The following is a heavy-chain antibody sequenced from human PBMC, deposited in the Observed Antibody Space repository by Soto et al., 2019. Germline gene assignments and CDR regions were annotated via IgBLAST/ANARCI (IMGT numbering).Heavy chain of an antibody. Sequence: EVQLVESGGGLVQPGGSLRLSCAASGFTSSSYWIHWVRQAPGKGLVWVSRISNDGSSTNYADSVKGRFTISRDNAKNTVYLQMNSLRAEYTAVYYCARDTYYYDSSDHFSADAFDIWGQGTMGTVSS. J-gene: IGHJ3*02. CDR1: GFTSSSYW. V-gene: IGHV3-74*01. CDR3: ARDTYYYDSSDHFSADAFDI. CDR2: ISNDGSST. D-gene: IGHD3-22*01.